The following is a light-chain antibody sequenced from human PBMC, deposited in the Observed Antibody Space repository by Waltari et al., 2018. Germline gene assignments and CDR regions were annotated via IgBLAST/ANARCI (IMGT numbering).Light chain of an antibody. CDR2: GNN. CDR3: QAYNSTGWV. J-gene: IGLJ3*02. CDR1: RGSIVSNY. Sequence: FMLPQPHSVSASPGKRVTISCTRSRGSIVSNYVQWYQQRPGSAPTTIIYGNNRRTAGVPDRFSVSIDSSSDSAALVIAGVKTEDEADYYCQAYNSTGWVFGGGTKLTVL. V-gene: IGLV6-57*03.